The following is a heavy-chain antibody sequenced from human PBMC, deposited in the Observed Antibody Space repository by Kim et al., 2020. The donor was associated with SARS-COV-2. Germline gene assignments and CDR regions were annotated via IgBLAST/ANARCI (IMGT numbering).Heavy chain of an antibody. CDR1: GGSFSGYY. Sequence: SETLSLTCAVYGGSFSGYYWSWIRQPPGKGLEWIGEINHSGSTNYNPSLKSRVTISVDTSKNQFSLKLSSVTAADTAVYYCAREGAYYYGSGSYTTPDY. CDR2: INHSGST. V-gene: IGHV4-34*01. D-gene: IGHD3-10*01. J-gene: IGHJ4*01. CDR3: AREGAYYYGSGSYTTPDY.